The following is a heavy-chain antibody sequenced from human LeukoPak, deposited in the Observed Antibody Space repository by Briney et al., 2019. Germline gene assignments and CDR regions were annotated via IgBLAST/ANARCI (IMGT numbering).Heavy chain of an antibody. V-gene: IGHV3-7*01. CDR1: GFTFSSYA. J-gene: IGHJ1*01. CDR2: IKQDGSEK. CDR3: ARDQGCSTTNCYSYFQH. Sequence: GGSLRLSCAASGFTFSSYAMSWVRQVPGKGLEWVANIKQDGSEKYYVDSVKGRFTISRDNAKNSLYLQTNSLRAEDTAVYYCARDQGCSTTNCYSYFQHWGQGTLVSVSS. D-gene: IGHD2-2*01.